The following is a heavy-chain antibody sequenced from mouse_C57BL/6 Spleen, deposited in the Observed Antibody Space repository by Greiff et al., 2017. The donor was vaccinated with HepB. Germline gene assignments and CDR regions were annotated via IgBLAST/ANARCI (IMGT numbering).Heavy chain of an antibody. CDR1: GFTFSDYY. J-gene: IGHJ4*01. CDR3: ARWSYDYAMDY. D-gene: IGHD1-1*01. V-gene: IGHV5-16*01. Sequence: EVKLVESEGGLVQPGSSMKLSCTASGFTFSDYYMSWVRQVPDKGLEWVATINSAGSSTYYLDSLKSRFIISRDNAKNILYLQMSSLKSEDTSTYYCARWSYDYAMDYWGQGTSVTVSS. CDR2: INSAGSST.